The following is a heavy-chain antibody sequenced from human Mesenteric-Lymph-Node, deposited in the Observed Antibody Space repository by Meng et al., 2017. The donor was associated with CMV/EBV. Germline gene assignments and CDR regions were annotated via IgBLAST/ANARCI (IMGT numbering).Heavy chain of an antibody. CDR1: GFTFSGFA. Sequence: GESLKISCAASGFTFSGFAMSWVRQAPGKGLEWVSGISGSGGTTYYAGSVKGRFTISRDNSMSTLYLQMDSLRAEDTALYYCARDRAVWFGESRDAFDIWGQGTMVTVSS. J-gene: IGHJ3*02. D-gene: IGHD3-10*01. CDR2: ISGSGGTT. V-gene: IGHV3-23*01. CDR3: ARDRAVWFGESRDAFDI.